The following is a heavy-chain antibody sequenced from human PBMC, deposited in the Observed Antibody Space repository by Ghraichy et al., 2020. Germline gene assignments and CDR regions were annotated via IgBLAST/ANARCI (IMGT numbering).Heavy chain of an antibody. Sequence: SQTLSLTCAISGDSVSSNSAAWNWIRQSPSRGLEWLGRTYYRSKWYNDYAVSVKSRITINPDTSKNQFSLQLNSVTPEDTAVYYCARDFLRYCGGDCYDNDAFDIWGQGTMVTVSS. CDR1: GDSVSSNSAA. D-gene: IGHD2-21*01. CDR2: TYYRSKWYN. J-gene: IGHJ3*02. CDR3: ARDFLRYCGGDCYDNDAFDI. V-gene: IGHV6-1*01.